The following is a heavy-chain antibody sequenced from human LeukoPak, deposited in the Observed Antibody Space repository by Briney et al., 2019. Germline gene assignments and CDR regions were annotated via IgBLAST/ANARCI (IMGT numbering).Heavy chain of an antibody. Sequence: SVKVSCKASGGTFSSYAISWVRQAPGQGLEWMGGIIPIFGTANYAQKFQGRVTITADESTSTAYMELSSLRFEDTAVYYCASDGAYQPPRYWGQGTLVTVSS. J-gene: IGHJ4*02. V-gene: IGHV1-69*13. CDR1: GGTFSSYA. CDR3: ASDGAYQPPRY. CDR2: IIPIFGTA. D-gene: IGHD2-2*01.